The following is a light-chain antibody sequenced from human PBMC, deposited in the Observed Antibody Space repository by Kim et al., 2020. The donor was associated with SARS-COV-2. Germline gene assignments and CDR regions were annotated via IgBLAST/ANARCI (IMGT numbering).Light chain of an antibody. CDR2: EDD. J-gene: IGLJ2*01. V-gene: IGLV6-57*04. CDR1: SGSIDDNY. CDR3: QSYNRSNVV. Sequence: NFMLTQPLSVSESPGKTVTISCTRSSGSIDDNYVQWYQQRPGGVPTAVIYEDDQRPSGVSDRFSGSIDNSSNSASLTISGLKTEDEADYYCQSYNRSNVVFGGGTQLT.